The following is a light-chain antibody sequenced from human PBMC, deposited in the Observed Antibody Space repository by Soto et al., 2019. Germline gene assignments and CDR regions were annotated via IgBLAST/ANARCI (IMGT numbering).Light chain of an antibody. Sequence: LMTQSPATLSVSPGDGATLSCRASQSVSSNVAWYRQKPGQAPRLLIYDASTRATGVPATFSGWGAGTDFTLTIGTLQSKVFKIYYGQKKNKGPPFLGGG. CDR1: QSVSSN. CDR2: DAS. V-gene: IGKV3-15*01. CDR3: QKKNKGPPF. J-gene: IGKJ4*01.